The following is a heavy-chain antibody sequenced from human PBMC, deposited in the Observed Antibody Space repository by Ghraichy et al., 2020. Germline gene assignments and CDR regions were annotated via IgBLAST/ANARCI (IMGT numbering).Heavy chain of an antibody. D-gene: IGHD6-19*01. CDR1: GGSISSYY. V-gene: IGHV4-59*01. CDR2: IYYSGST. J-gene: IGHJ4*02. Sequence: ESLNISCTVSGGSISSYYWSWIRQPPGKGLEWIGYIYYSGSTNYNPSLKSRVTISVDTSKNQFSLKLSSVTAADTAVYYCARAGYSSLFDYWGQGTLVTVSS. CDR3: ARAGYSSLFDY.